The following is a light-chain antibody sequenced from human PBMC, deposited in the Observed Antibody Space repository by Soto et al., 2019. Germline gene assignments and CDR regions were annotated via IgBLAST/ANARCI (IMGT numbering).Light chain of an antibody. J-gene: IGLJ3*02. CDR1: SSNIGSNA. V-gene: IGLV1-44*01. CDR3: AAWGDSLNTWV. CDR2: SDD. Sequence: QSVLTQPPSASLTPGQRVTISCSGSSSNIGSNAVSWYQHFPGTAPKVLIYSDDQRPSGVPDRFSGSKSGTSASLAISGLRAEDEADYFCAAWGDSLNTWVFGGGTKVTVL.